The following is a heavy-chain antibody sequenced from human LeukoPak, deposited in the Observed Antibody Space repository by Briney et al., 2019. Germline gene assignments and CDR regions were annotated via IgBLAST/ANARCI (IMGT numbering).Heavy chain of an antibody. Sequence: SETLSLTCAVSGGSISSGGYSWSWIRQPPGKGLEWIVYIYHVGSTYYTPSLKSRVTISVDRSKNHFSLKLRSVTAADTAVYYCARAYYYDSSGYYWDAFDIWGQGTMVTVSS. CDR3: ARAYYYDSSGYYWDAFDI. D-gene: IGHD3-22*01. V-gene: IGHV4-30-2*01. CDR1: GGSISSGGYS. J-gene: IGHJ3*02. CDR2: IYHVGST.